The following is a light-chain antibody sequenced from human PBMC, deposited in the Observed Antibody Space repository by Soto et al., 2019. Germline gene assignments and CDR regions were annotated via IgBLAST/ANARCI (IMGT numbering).Light chain of an antibody. CDR2: GAS. J-gene: IGKJ2*01. CDR3: EQYNSWRLLYT. V-gene: IGKV3-15*01. CDR1: QSVSHN. Sequence: EIVMTQSPATLAVSPGEGATLSCRASQSVSHNLAWYQQKPGQAPRLLIYGASTRATGIPTRFSGSGSGTEFTLTISSLQSEDFAVYYCEQYNSWRLLYTFGQGTKVDIK.